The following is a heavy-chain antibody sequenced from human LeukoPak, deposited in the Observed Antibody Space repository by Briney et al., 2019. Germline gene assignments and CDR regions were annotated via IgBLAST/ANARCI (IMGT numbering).Heavy chain of an antibody. J-gene: IGHJ6*04. CDR2: IIPIFGTA. CDR3: ARLYYYGSGTHDIVDV. CDR1: GGTFSSYA. Sequence: GASVKVSCKASGGTFSSYAISWVRQAPGQGLEWMGGIIPIFGTANYAQKFQGRVTITADESTSTAYMELSSLRSEDTAVYYCARLYYYGSGTHDIVDVWGKGTTVTISS. D-gene: IGHD3-10*01. V-gene: IGHV1-69*13.